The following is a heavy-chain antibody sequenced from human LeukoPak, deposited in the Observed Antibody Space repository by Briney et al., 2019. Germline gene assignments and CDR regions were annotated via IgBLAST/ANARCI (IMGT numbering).Heavy chain of an antibody. D-gene: IGHD3-22*01. Sequence: PGGSLRLSCAASGFTFSDYYMSWIRLTPGKGLEWVSGITASGGSTDYAESVKGRFTISRDKSKNMLYLQMNSLRVEDTAVYYCAKGRDYYYDSSASLDYWGQGTLVTVSS. V-gene: IGHV3-23*01. J-gene: IGHJ4*02. CDR1: GFTFSDYY. CDR3: AKGRDYYYDSSASLDY. CDR2: ITASGGST.